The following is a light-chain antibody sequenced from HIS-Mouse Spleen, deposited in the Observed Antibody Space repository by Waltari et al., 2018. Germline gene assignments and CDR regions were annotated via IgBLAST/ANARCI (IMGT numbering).Light chain of an antibody. V-gene: IGLV2-14*01. CDR1: SSDVGGYNY. CDR2: EVS. Sequence: ALTQPASVSGSPGQSITISCTGTSSDVGGYNYVSWYQQYPGKAPKLMIYEVSNRPSGVSNRFSCSKSGNTASLTISGLQAEDEADYYCSSYTSSSTWVFGGGTKLTVL. J-gene: IGLJ3*02. CDR3: SSYTSSSTWV.